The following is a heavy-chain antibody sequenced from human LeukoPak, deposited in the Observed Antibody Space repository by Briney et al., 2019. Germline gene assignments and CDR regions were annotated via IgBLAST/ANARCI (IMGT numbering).Heavy chain of an antibody. CDR3: ARDFTDDAFDI. CDR2: IIPILGIA. V-gene: IGHV1-69*04. D-gene: IGHD3-16*01. Sequence: SVKVSCKASGGTFSSYAISWVRQAPGQGLEWMGRIIPILGIANYAQKFQGRVTITADKSTNTAYMELSSLRSDDTAMYYCARDFTDDAFDIWGQGTMVTVS. CDR1: GGTFSSYA. J-gene: IGHJ3*02.